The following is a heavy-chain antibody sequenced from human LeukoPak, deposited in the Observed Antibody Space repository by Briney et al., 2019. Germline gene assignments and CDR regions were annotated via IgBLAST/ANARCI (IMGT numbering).Heavy chain of an antibody. CDR2: ISYDGSNK. D-gene: IGHD5-18*01. CDR3: AKGSYSYGPYYYYYYMDV. J-gene: IGHJ6*03. Sequence: PGGSLRLSCAASGFTFSSYAMHWVRQAPGKGLEWVAVISYDGSNKYYADSVKGRFTISRDNSKNTLYLQMNSLRAEDTAVYYCAKGSYSYGPYYYYYYMDVWGKGTTVTVSS. V-gene: IGHV3-30*04. CDR1: GFTFSSYA.